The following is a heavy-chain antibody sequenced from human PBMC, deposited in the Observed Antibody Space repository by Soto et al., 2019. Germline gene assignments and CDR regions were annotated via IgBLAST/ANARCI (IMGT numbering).Heavy chain of an antibody. D-gene: IGHD5-12*01. Sequence: QVQLQESGPGLVKPSETLSLTCTVSGGSVSSGSYYWSWIRQPPGKGLEWIGYIYYSGSTNYNPSLKSRVTIAVDTAKNQFSLKLSSVTAADTAVYYCASSPDMVATIGAANWFDPWGQGTLVTVSS. J-gene: IGHJ5*02. CDR2: IYYSGST. CDR3: ASSPDMVATIGAANWFDP. V-gene: IGHV4-61*01. CDR1: GGSVSSGSYY.